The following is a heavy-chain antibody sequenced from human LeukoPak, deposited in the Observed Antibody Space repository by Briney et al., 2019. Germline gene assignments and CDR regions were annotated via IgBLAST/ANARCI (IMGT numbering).Heavy chain of an antibody. Sequence: GGSLRLSCAASGFTFSTYWMHWARQDPGKGLVWVARINSDGSNTIYADSVKGRFTISRDNTKNTLYIQMNSLRAEDTAVYYCASGVTIWLGNPFGIWGQGTMVTVS. CDR3: ASGVTIWLGNPFGI. J-gene: IGHJ3*02. V-gene: IGHV3-74*01. D-gene: IGHD3-3*01. CDR2: INSDGSNT. CDR1: GFTFSTYW.